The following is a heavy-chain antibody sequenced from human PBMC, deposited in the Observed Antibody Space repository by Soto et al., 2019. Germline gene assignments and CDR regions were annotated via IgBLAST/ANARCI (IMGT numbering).Heavy chain of an antibody. J-gene: IGHJ4*02. CDR1: GGSISSYY. Sequence: PSETLSLTCTVSGGSISSYYWSWIRQPPGKGLEWIGYIYYSGSTNYNPSLKSRVTISVDTSKNQFSLKLSSVTAADTAVYYCARELPRGTVRLWGQGTLVTVYS. CDR3: ARELPRGTVRL. CDR2: IYYSGST. D-gene: IGHD4-4*01. V-gene: IGHV4-59*01.